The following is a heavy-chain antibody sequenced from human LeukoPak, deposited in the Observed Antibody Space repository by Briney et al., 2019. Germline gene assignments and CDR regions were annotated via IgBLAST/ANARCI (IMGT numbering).Heavy chain of an antibody. CDR2: INHSGST. CDR1: GGSFSGYY. J-gene: IGHJ6*02. D-gene: IGHD1-1*01. Sequence: TSETLSLTCAVYGGSFSGYYWSWIRQPPGKGLEWIGEINHSGSTNHNPSLKSRVTISVDTSKNQFSLKLSSVTAADTAVYYCARDAGHQLSRRNYYAMDVWGQGTTVTVSS. V-gene: IGHV4-34*01. CDR3: ARDAGHQLSRRNYYAMDV.